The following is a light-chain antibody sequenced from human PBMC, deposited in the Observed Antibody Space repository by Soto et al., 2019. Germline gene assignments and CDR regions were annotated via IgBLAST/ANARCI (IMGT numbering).Light chain of an antibody. V-gene: IGLV7-46*01. CDR3: LLSYTAAYWE. J-gene: IGLJ3*02. CDR2: DSS. CDR1: TGAVTSGHS. Sequence: QTVVTQEPSLTVSPGGTVTLTCGSSTGAVTSGHSPFWFQQKPGQAPRTLISDSSNRLSWTPTRFSGSLLGGKAALTLSGAQPEDEADYYCLLSYTAAYWEFGGGTKLTVL.